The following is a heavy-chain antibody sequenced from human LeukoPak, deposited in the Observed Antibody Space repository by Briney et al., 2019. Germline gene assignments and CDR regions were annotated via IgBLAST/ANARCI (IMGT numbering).Heavy chain of an antibody. Sequence: SETLSLTCAVYGXSFSGYYWSWIRQPPGKGLEWIGEINHSGSTNYNPSLKSRATISVDTSQNQFSLKLSSVTAADTAVYYCANCYDSSGYWGQGTLVTVSS. CDR3: ANCYDSSGY. CDR2: INHSGST. D-gene: IGHD3-22*01. J-gene: IGHJ4*02. CDR1: GXSFSGYY. V-gene: IGHV4-34*01.